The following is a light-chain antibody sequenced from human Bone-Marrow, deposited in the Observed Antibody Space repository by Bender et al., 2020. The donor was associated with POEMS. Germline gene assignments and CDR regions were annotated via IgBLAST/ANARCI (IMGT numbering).Light chain of an antibody. V-gene: IGLV3-21*02. CDR3: QVWDSSLFYV. CDR2: GDS. Sequence: SSVLTQPPSVSVAPGQTASITCGGDYIGSKSVHWYQQKPGQAPILVVYGDSDRPSGIPERFSGSNSGNTATLTISRIEPGDEADYYCQVWDSSLFYVFGTGTKVTVL. J-gene: IGLJ1*01. CDR1: YIGSKS.